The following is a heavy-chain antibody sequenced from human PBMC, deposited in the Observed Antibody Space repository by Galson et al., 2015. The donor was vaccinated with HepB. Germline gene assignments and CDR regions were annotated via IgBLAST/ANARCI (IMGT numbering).Heavy chain of an antibody. V-gene: IGHV4-30-4*01. CDR1: GGSISSGGYY. CDR2: IFYTGST. CDR3: VRGYSSGLYGDY. Sequence: TLSLTCAVSGGSISSGGYYWTWIRQPPGKGLEWIGHIFYTGSTYYNPSLKSRVTISVDTSENQFSLNLNSVTAADTAVYYCVRGYSSGLYGDYWGQGTLVTVSS. D-gene: IGHD6-19*01. J-gene: IGHJ4*02.